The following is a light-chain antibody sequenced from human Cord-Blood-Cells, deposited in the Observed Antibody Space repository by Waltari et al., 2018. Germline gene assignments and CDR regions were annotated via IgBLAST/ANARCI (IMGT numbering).Light chain of an antibody. J-gene: IGKJ1*01. V-gene: IGKV3-15*01. CDR3: QQYNNWPPWT. CDR1: QSVSSN. Sequence: EIVLTQSPATMSVYPGERATLPCRASQSVSSNLAWYQHKPGQAPRILIYGASTMATGIPARFSGSGSGTEFTLTISSLQSEDFAVYYCQQYNNWPPWTFGQGTKVEIK. CDR2: GAS.